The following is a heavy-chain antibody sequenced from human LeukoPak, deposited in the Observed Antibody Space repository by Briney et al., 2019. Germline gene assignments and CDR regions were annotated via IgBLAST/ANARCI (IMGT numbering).Heavy chain of an antibody. J-gene: IGHJ4*02. D-gene: IGHD6-19*01. CDR1: GGSISSSSYY. V-gene: IGHV4-39*07. CDR2: IYYSGST. Sequence: PSETLSLTCTVSGGSISSSSYYWGWIRQPPGKGLEWIGSIYYSGSTYYNPSLKSRVTISVDTSKNQFSLKLSSVTAADTAVYYCARAQYSSGWGNDYWGQGTLVTVSS. CDR3: ARAQYSSGWGNDY.